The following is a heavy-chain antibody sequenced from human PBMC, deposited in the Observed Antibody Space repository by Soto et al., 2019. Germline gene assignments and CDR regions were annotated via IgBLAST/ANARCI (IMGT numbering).Heavy chain of an antibody. CDR3: ARGGGYSSSWYGVWFDP. V-gene: IGHV4-59*01. Sequence: QVQLQESGPGLVKPSETLSLTCTVSGGSISSYYWSWIRQPPGKGLEWIGYIYYSGSTNYNPSLKSRVTISVDTSKNQFSLKLSSVTAADTAVYYWARGGGYSSSWYGVWFDPWGQGTLVTVSS. D-gene: IGHD6-13*01. CDR2: IYYSGST. CDR1: GGSISSYY. J-gene: IGHJ5*02.